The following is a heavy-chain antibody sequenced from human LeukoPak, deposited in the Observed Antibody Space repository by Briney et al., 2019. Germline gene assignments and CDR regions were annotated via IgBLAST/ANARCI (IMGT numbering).Heavy chain of an antibody. CDR1: GGSIGSYY. CDR2: IYFTGST. CDR3: ARSTYSSSQWDY. D-gene: IGHD6-13*01. V-gene: IGHV4-59*01. Sequence: SETLSLTCTVSGGSIGSYYWHWIRQPPEKGLEWIGYIYFTGSTNYNPSLKSRVTISVDTSKNQFSLKLNSVTAADTAIYYCARSTYSSSQWDYWGQGTLVTVFS. J-gene: IGHJ4*02.